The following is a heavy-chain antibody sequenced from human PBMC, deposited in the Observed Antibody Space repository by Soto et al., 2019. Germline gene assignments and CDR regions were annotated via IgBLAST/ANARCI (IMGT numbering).Heavy chain of an antibody. CDR2: ISSSSSYT. V-gene: IGHV3-48*04. J-gene: IGHJ4*02. CDR1: GFTVSSYS. D-gene: IGHD2-15*01. Sequence: EVQLEESGGGLVQPGGSLRLSCAASGFTVSSYSMNWVRQAPGKGLEWVSYISSSSSYTNYADSVKGRFTISRDNAKNSLYLQMNSLRAEDTAVYYCARDQRCSGGSCPDYWGQGTLVTVSS. CDR3: ARDQRCSGGSCPDY.